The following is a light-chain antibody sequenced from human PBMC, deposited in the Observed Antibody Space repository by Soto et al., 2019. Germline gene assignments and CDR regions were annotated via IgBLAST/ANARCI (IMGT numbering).Light chain of an antibody. CDR3: QTWGTGIVV. V-gene: IGLV4-69*01. Sequence: QPVLTQSPSASASLGTSVKLTCTLSSGHRNYAIAWHQQQPEKGPWFLMKVNSDGSHSKGDGIPDRFSGSSSGAERYLTISSLQSEDEADYYCQTWGTGIVVFGGGTKLTVL. CDR2: VNSDGSH. CDR1: SGHRNYA. J-gene: IGLJ2*01.